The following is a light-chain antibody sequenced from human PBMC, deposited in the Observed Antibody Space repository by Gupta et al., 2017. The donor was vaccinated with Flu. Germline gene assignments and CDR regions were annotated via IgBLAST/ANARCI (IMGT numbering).Light chain of an antibody. CDR2: DVT. V-gene: IGLV2-11*01. CDR3: SSYAGRVTWV. Sequence: QSAPTQPRSVSGSPGQSVTISCTGTSNDVGVSNRVSWYEQRPGKAPKLILYDVTERPSGVPDRFSGSKSGNTASLTISGLQADDDADYYCSSYAGRVTWVFGTGTTVTVL. CDR1: SNDVGVSNR. J-gene: IGLJ1*01.